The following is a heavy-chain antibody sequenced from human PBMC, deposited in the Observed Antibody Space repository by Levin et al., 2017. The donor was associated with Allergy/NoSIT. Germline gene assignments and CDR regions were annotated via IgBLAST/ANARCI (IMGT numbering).Heavy chain of an antibody. CDR3: ARDERGGPSDDAFEI. V-gene: IGHV4-39*07. CDR1: GGSVSSTTCY. CDR2: IYYSGRT. Sequence: RSQTLSLTCSVSGGSVSSTTCYWGWIRQPPGKGLEWIGSIYYSGRTQYNPSLKSRVTISVDTYKNQFSLKLTSVTAADTAIYYCARDERGGPSDDAFEIWGQGTMVTVSS. D-gene: IGHD3-10*01. J-gene: IGHJ3*02.